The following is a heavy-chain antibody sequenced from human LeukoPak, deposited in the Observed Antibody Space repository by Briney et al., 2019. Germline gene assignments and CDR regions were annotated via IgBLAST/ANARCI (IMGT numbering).Heavy chain of an antibody. CDR2: IYYSGST. CDR1: GFSINNSPYY. Sequence: PSETLSLTCTVSGFSINNSPYYWGWIRQPPGKGLQWIGTIYYSGSTYYNPSLKSRVTISVDTSKNHFSLKLSSVTAADTAVYYCARTDYDVLSWGQGTLVTVSS. D-gene: IGHD3-9*01. J-gene: IGHJ5*02. CDR3: ARTDYDVLS. V-gene: IGHV4-39*07.